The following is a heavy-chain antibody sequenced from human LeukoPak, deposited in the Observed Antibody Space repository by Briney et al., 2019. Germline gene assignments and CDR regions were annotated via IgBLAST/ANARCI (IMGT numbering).Heavy chain of an antibody. CDR3: ARVRFLEWLPPYFDY. J-gene: IGHJ4*02. CDR2: ISSSSSYI. CDR1: GFTFSSYS. V-gene: IGHV3-21*01. D-gene: IGHD3-3*01. Sequence: GGSLRLSCAASGFTFSSYSMNWVRQAPGKGLEWVSSISSSSSYIYYADSVKGRFTISRDNAKNSLYLQMNSLRAEDTAVYYCARVRFLEWLPPYFDYWGQGTLVTVSS.